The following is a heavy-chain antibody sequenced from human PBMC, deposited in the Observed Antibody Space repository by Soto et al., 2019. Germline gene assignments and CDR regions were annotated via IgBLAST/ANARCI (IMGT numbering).Heavy chain of an antibody. CDR3: ARDPLAAGYGMDV. CDR2: ISYDGSNK. Sequence: GGSLRLSCAASGFTFSSYAMHWVRQAPGKGLEWVAVISYDGSNKYYADSVKGRFTISRDNSKNTLYLQMNSLRAEDTAVYYCARDPLAAGYGMDVWGQGTTVTVSS. V-gene: IGHV3-30-3*01. D-gene: IGHD6-13*01. J-gene: IGHJ6*02. CDR1: GFTFSSYA.